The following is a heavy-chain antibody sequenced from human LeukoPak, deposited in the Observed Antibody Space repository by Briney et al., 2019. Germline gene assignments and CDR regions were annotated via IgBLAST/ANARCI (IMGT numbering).Heavy chain of an antibody. CDR2: ISYDGTYK. J-gene: IGHJ4*02. Sequence: PGGSLRLSCTASGFTFSGYGMHWVRQAPGKGLEWVAYISYDGTYKYYGDSMKGRFTISRDNSKNTLDLQMNSLRSEDTAVYYCARGGYSGQYRGDYWGQGTLVTVSS. CDR3: ARGGYSGQYRGDY. D-gene: IGHD5-12*01. V-gene: IGHV3-30*03. CDR1: GFTFSGYG.